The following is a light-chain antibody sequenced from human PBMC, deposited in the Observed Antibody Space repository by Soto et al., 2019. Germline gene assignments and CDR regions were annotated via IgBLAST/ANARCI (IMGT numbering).Light chain of an antibody. V-gene: IGKV3-11*01. J-gene: IGKJ4*01. CDR2: DAS. CDR1: QSVRSY. Sequence: EVRVRESISTLALSLEERATLSCRASQSVRSYLSWYQQKPGQAPRLLIYDASNRATGIPARFSGSGSGIDFTLTIRSLEAGDLAVSSCQHRSSWRLCFGGGTQVAIK. CDR3: QHRSSWRLC.